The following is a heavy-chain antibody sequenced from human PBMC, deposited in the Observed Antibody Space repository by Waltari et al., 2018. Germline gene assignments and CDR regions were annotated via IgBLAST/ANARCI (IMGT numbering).Heavy chain of an antibody. V-gene: IGHV1-24*01. CDR2: FDPEDGET. CDR3: ATGSDYGGGGYYYYYGMNV. Sequence: QVQLVQSGAEVKKPGASVKVSCQVSGYTLTELSMHWVRQAPGNGLEWMGGFDPEDGETIYAQKFQGRVTMTEDTSTDTAYMELSSLRSEDTAVYYCATGSDYGGGGYYYYYGMNVWGQGTTVTVSS. CDR1: GYTLTELS. D-gene: IGHD4-17*01. J-gene: IGHJ6*02.